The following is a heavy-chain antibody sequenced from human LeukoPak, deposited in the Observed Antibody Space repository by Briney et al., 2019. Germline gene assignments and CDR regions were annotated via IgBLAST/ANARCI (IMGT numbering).Heavy chain of an antibody. D-gene: IGHD3-10*01. J-gene: IGHJ4*02. V-gene: IGHV3-23*01. Sequence: GGALRLSCAASGFTFSNYAMSWVRQAPGKGLEWLASINARATSPYYADSVKGRFAISRDNSENTLHLQMTSLRADDTAVYYCAKESWFGEPSLDHWGQGALVTVSS. CDR3: AKESWFGEPSLDH. CDR2: INARATSP. CDR1: GFTFSNYA.